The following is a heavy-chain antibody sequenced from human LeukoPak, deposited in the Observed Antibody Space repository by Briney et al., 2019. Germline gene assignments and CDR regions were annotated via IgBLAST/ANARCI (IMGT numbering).Heavy chain of an antibody. CDR1: GGSISSYY. CDR2: IYYSGST. CDR3: ARGSPGYYDSSPDY. J-gene: IGHJ4*02. Sequence: SETLSLTCTVSGGSISSYYWSWIRQPPGKGLEWIGYIYYSGSTNYNPSLKSRVTISVDTSKDQFSLKLRSVTAADTAVYYCARGSPGYYDSSPDYWGQGTLVTVSS. D-gene: IGHD3-22*01. V-gene: IGHV4-59*01.